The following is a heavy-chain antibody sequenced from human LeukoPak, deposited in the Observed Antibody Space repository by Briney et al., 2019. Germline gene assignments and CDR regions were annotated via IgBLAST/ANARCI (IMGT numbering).Heavy chain of an antibody. Sequence: GRSLRLSCAASGFTFSSYSMNWVRQAPGKGLEWVSSISSSSSYIYYADSVKGRFTISRDNAKNSLYLQMNSLRAEDTAVYYCARDHPSVVVAANPYYYYMDVWGKGTTVTVSS. V-gene: IGHV3-21*01. CDR2: ISSSSSYI. J-gene: IGHJ6*03. D-gene: IGHD2-15*01. CDR1: GFTFSSYS. CDR3: ARDHPSVVVAANPYYYYMDV.